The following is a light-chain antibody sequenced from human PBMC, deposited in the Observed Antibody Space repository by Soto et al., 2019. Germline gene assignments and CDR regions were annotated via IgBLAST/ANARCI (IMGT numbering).Light chain of an antibody. J-gene: IGKJ4*01. Sequence: IVLTHSPATLSLSPWERATLSCRASQSVSSYLAWYQQKAGQAPRLLIYDASNRATGIPARFSGSVSGTDFTLTISSLEPEDFAVYYCQQRSNWRWLTFGGGTKVDIK. V-gene: IGKV3-11*01. CDR1: QSVSSY. CDR3: QQRSNWRWLT. CDR2: DAS.